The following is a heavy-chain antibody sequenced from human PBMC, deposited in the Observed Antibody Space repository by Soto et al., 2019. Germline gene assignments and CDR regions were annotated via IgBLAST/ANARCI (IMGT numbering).Heavy chain of an antibody. V-gene: IGHV4-31*01. CDR3: ARSVVYDYMWGNNNDAFEI. D-gene: IGHD3-16*01. Sequence: QVQLQESGPGLVKPSQTLSLTCTVSGGSISSGGYYWSWIRQHPGKGLEWIGYIYYSGSTYYNPSLKRQVTISVDTSKNQFSLKLSSVTAADTAVYYCARSVVYDYMWGNNNDAFEIWGQGTMVTVSS. J-gene: IGHJ3*02. CDR1: GGSISSGGYY. CDR2: IYYSGST.